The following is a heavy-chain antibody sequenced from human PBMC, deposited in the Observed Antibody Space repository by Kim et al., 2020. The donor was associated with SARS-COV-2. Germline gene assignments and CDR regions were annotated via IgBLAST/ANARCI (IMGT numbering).Heavy chain of an antibody. CDR2: INTNTGNP. Sequence: ASVKVSCKASGYTFTSYAMNWVRQAPGQGLEWMGWINTNTGNPTYAQGFTGRFVFSLDTSVSTAYLQISSLKAEDTAVYYCAARIVGGGATGLTSYYYGMDVWGQGTTVTVSS. V-gene: IGHV7-4-1*02. CDR3: AARIVGGGATGLTSYYYGMDV. J-gene: IGHJ6*02. D-gene: IGHD1-26*01. CDR1: GYTFTSYA.